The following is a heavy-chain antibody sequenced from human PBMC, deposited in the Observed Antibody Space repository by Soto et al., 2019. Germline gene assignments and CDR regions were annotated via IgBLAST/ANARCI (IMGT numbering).Heavy chain of an antibody. D-gene: IGHD2-2*01. V-gene: IGHV1-8*01. CDR2: MNPNSGNT. J-gene: IGHJ6*03. Sequence: ASVKVSCKASGYTFTSYDINWVRQATGQGLEWMRWMNPNSGNTGYAQKFQGRVTMTRNTSISTAYMELSSLRSEDTAVYYCARGSVVVPAAMLDYYYMDVWGKGTTVTVSS. CDR3: ARGSVVVPAAMLDYYYMDV. CDR1: GYTFTSYD.